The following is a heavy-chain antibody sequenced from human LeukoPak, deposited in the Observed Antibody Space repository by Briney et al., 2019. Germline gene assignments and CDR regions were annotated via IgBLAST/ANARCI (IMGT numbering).Heavy chain of an antibody. D-gene: IGHD2-15*01. CDR2: ISGSGGST. Sequence: GGSLRLSCAASEFTFSSYSMSWVRQAPGKGLEWVSAISGSGGSTYYVDSVKGRFTISRDNSKNTLYLQMNSLRAEDTAVYYCARRRVVAKRSFDYWGQGTLVTVSS. J-gene: IGHJ4*02. CDR3: ARRRVVAKRSFDY. V-gene: IGHV3-23*01. CDR1: EFTFSSYS.